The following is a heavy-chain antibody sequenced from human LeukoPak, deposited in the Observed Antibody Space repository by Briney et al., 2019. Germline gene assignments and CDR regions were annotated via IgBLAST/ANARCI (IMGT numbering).Heavy chain of an antibody. Sequence: PGGSLRLSCAASGFTFRSYWMHWVRQVPGKGLVWVSRINNDGTTTNYADSVEGRFTISRDNAKNTLYLQMNSLRAEDTAVYYCVRDPEGYDKWSGHFRTYFDYWGQGILVSVSS. CDR3: VRDPEGYDKWSGHFRTYFDY. V-gene: IGHV3-74*01. D-gene: IGHD3-3*01. CDR2: INNDGTTT. J-gene: IGHJ4*02. CDR1: GFTFRSYW.